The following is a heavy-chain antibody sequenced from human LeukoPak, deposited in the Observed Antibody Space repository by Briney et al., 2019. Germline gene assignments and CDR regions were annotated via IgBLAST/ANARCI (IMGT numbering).Heavy chain of an antibody. Sequence: GGSLRLSCAASGFTFSSYSMNWVRQAPGKGLEWVSSISSSSSYIYYADSVKGRFTISRDNAKNSLYLQMNSLRAEDTAVYFCARFLWRFPYYFDHWGQGTLVTVSS. V-gene: IGHV3-21*01. CDR2: ISSSSSYI. D-gene: IGHD2-21*01. CDR1: GFTFSSYS. CDR3: ARFLWRFPYYFDH. J-gene: IGHJ4*02.